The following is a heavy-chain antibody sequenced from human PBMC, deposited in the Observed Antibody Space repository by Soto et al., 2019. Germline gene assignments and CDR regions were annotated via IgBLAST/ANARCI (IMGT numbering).Heavy chain of an antibody. CDR2: IYSSGSGST. V-gene: IGHV4-59*08. J-gene: IGHJ4*01. CDR1: GGSINNYY. D-gene: IGHD6-19*01. Sequence: SETLSLTCTVSGGSINNYYWSWIRQPPGKGLEWIGCIYSSGSGSTHYNPSLKSRVTISLDTSKSQFSLKLTSVTAADSAVYYCARPNLDSNGQGTDYWGQGTLVTVSS. CDR3: ARPNLDSNGQGTDY.